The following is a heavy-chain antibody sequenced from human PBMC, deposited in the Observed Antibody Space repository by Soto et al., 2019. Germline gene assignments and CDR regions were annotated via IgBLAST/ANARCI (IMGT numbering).Heavy chain of an antibody. CDR1: GYTFTSYY. D-gene: IGHD6-6*01. CDR3: ARDGSSSSVWYGMDV. J-gene: IGHJ6*02. CDR2: INPSGGNT. Sequence: QVQLVQSGAEVKKPGASVKVSCKASGYTFTSYYMHWVRQAPGQGLEWMGIINPSGGNTSYAQKFQGRVTMTRDTSTSTVYMELSSLRSEDTAVYYCARDGSSSSVWYGMDVWGQGTTVTVSS. V-gene: IGHV1-46*01.